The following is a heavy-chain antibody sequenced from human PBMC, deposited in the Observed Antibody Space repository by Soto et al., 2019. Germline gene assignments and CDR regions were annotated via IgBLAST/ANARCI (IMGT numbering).Heavy chain of an antibody. CDR1: GGTSSSHT. J-gene: IGHJ3*02. CDR2: IIPILGIV. V-gene: IGHV1-69*08. Sequence: QVQLVQSGAEVKKPGSSVKVSCKASGGTSSSHTISWVRQAPGQGREWMGRIIPILGIVNYAQKFQGRVTITADKSTSTAYMELSSLRAEDTAGYDCARDKGAWRAAAGNDAFDIWGQGTMVTVSS. CDR3: ARDKGAWRAAAGNDAFDI. D-gene: IGHD6-13*01.